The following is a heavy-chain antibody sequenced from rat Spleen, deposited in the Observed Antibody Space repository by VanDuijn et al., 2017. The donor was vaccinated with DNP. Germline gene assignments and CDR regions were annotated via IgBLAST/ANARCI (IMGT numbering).Heavy chain of an antibody. CDR3: ARSDVYNGFDY. Sequence: EVQLQESGPGLVKPSQSLSLTCSVTDYSITSNYWGWIRKFPGNKMEWMGHISYSGTTNYNPSLKSRVSITRDTSENQFFLLVKSVTTEDTGTYYCARSDVYNGFDYWGQGVMVTVSS. J-gene: IGHJ2*01. CDR2: ISYSGTT. CDR1: DYSITSNY. D-gene: IGHD1-5*01. V-gene: IGHV3-1*01.